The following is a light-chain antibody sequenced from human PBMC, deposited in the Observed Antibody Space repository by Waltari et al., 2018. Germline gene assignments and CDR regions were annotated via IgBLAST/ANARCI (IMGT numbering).Light chain of an antibody. CDR1: SHDIGHYHS. V-gene: IGLV2-14*03. CDR3: GSYTTNSPFAVV. Sequence: ALTQPASVSGSPGQSITISFRGTSHDIGHYHSVPWDLQHPATAPKLIIFDVSKRPSGISDRFSASKSGSTASLTISGLQAEDEGEYFCGSYTTNSPFAVVFGGGTKLTVL. CDR2: DVS. J-gene: IGLJ2*01.